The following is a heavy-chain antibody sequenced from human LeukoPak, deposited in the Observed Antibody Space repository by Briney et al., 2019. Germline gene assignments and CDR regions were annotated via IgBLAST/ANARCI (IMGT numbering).Heavy chain of an antibody. Sequence: GGSLRLSCAASGFTFSSYSMNWVRQAPGKGLEWVSSISSSSSYIYYADSVKGRFTISRDNAKNSLYLQMNSLRAEDTAVYYCARDGIVVVPAATENYYYYMDVWGKGTTATVSS. J-gene: IGHJ6*03. V-gene: IGHV3-21*01. CDR1: GFTFSSYS. CDR2: ISSSSSYI. CDR3: ARDGIVVVPAATENYYYYMDV. D-gene: IGHD2-2*01.